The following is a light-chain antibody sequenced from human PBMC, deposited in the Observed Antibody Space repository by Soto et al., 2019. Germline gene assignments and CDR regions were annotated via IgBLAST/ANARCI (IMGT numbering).Light chain of an antibody. J-gene: IGKJ3*01. Sequence: DIQMTQSPSSLPATVGDRVTITCRASQNISKYLAWYQQKAGKVPKLLIYAGSTLRPGVPSRFSGSGSGTDFNLTISSLQPEDVASYYCQEYNSAPFTFGPGTKVDI. V-gene: IGKV1-27*01. CDR3: QEYNSAPFT. CDR1: QNISKY. CDR2: AGS.